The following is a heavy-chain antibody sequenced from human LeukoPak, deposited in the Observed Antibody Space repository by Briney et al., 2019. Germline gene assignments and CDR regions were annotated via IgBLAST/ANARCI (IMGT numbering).Heavy chain of an antibody. J-gene: IGHJ4*02. V-gene: IGHV4-59*01. CDR2: IYYSGST. CDR3: ASSPEVYYYGSGSYYLTY. D-gene: IGHD3-10*01. CDR1: GGSFSGYY. Sequence: TSETLSLTCAVYGGSFSGYYWSWIRQPPGKGLEWIGYIYYSGSTNYNPSLKSRVTISVDTSKNQFSLKLSSVTAADTAVYYCASSPEVYYYGSGSYYLTYWGQGTLVTVSS.